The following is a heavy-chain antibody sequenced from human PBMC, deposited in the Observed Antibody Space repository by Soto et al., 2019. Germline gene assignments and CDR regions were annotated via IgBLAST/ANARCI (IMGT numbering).Heavy chain of an antibody. CDR2: ISGSGGST. CDR3: AKSIMVRGVYYYGMDV. D-gene: IGHD3-10*01. CDR1: AFTFSSYA. V-gene: IGHV3-23*01. J-gene: IGHJ6*02. Sequence: GGSLRLSCAASAFTFSSYAMSWVRQAPRKGLEWVSAISGSGGSTYYADSVKGRFTISRDNTKNTLYLQMNSLRAEDTAVYYCAKSIMVRGVYYYGMDVWGQGTTVTVSS.